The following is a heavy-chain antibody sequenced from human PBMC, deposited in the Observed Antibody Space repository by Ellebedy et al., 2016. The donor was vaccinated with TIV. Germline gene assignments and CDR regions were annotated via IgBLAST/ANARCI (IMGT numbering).Heavy chain of an antibody. Sequence: SETLSLTXAVYGGSFSGYYWSWIRQPPGKGLEWIGEINHSGSTNYNPSLKSRVTISVDTSKNQFSLKLSSVTAADTAVYYCARGGVWVYYYYMDVWGKGTTVTVSS. CDR3: ARGGVWVYYYYMDV. CDR1: GGSFSGYY. CDR2: INHSGST. D-gene: IGHD3-16*01. J-gene: IGHJ6*03. V-gene: IGHV4-34*01.